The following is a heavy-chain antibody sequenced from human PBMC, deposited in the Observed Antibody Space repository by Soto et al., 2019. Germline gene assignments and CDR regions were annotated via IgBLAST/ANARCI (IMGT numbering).Heavy chain of an antibody. Sequence: KPSETLSLTCGVSGGTVASSHWWSWVRQSPSRGLEWIGNVYHTGDTNFNPSLQSRVTFSVDKSNNQFSLRLTSLTAADTAVYFCAREIVTAGGNNYFNPWGPGTLVTVSP. CDR3: AREIVTAGGNNYFNP. D-gene: IGHD2-21*02. CDR1: GGTVASSHW. J-gene: IGHJ5*02. V-gene: IGHV4-4*02. CDR2: VYHTGDT.